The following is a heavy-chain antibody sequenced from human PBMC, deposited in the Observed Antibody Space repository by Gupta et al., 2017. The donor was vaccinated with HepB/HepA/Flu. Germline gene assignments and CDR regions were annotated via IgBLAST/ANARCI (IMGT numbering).Heavy chain of an antibody. J-gene: IGHJ4*02. CDR3: ARLGPPYPT. Sequence: QLQLQESGPGLVKPSETLSLTCTVSGDSINSNIHFWGWIRQSPGKGLEWIGSIYYNGNTYYNPPLKSRITISVDTSENQFSLRLNSVNAADTAVFYGARLGPPYPTWGQGTLVTVSS. V-gene: IGHV4-39*01. CDR2: IYYNGNT. CDR1: GDSINSNIHF.